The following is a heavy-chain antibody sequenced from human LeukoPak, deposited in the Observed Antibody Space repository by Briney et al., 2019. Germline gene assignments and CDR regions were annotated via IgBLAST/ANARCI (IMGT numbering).Heavy chain of an antibody. CDR3: AKDLRVLVWLGNWFDP. V-gene: IGHV3-30*02. CDR2: IRYDGNNK. Sequence: GGSLRLSCAASGFTFSSYGMHWVRQAPGKGLEWVAFIRYDGNNKYYADSVKGRFTISRDNSKNTLYLQMNRLRAEDTAVYYCAKDLRVLVWLGNWFDPWGQGTLVTVSS. D-gene: IGHD3-3*01. CDR1: GFTFSSYG. J-gene: IGHJ5*02.